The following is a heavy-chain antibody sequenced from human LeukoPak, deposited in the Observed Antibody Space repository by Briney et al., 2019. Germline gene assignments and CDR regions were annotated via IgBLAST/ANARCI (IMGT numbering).Heavy chain of an antibody. J-gene: IGHJ3*02. Sequence: ASVKVSCKASGYTFTGYYMHWVRQAPGQGLEWMGWINPNSGGTNYAQKFQGRVTMTRDTSISTAYMELSRLRSDDTAVYYCAREGYSSSWYVRTHNAFDIWGQGTMVTVSS. CDR2: INPNSGGT. CDR3: AREGYSSSWYVRTHNAFDI. D-gene: IGHD6-13*01. V-gene: IGHV1-2*02. CDR1: GYTFTGYY.